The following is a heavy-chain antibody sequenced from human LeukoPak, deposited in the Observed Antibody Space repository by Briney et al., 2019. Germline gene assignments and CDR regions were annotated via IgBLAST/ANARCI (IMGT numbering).Heavy chain of an antibody. J-gene: IGHJ4*02. CDR2: IPKDESNK. CDR1: GFTFSTFG. CDR3: AKDNPVLDY. Sequence: SGGSLRLSCAASGFTFSTFGMHWVRQAPGKGLEWVSYIPKDESNKYYADSVKGRFTISRDTSKNTLFLEMNSLRVEDTAVYYCAKDNPVLDYWGQETLVTVSS. V-gene: IGHV3-30*02.